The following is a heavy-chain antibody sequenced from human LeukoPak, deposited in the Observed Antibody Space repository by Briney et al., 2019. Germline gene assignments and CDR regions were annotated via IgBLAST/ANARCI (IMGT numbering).Heavy chain of an antibody. D-gene: IGHD5-18*01. CDR1: GGTFSSYA. CDR3: ARDRPRGYSYGFPDY. V-gene: IGHV1-69*05. J-gene: IGHJ4*02. Sequence: ASVKVSCKASGGTFSSYAISWVRQAPGQGLEWMGRIIPIFGTANYAQKFQGRVTITTDESTSTAYMELSSLRSEDTAVYYCARDRPRGYSYGFPDYWGQGTLVTVSS. CDR2: IIPIFGTA.